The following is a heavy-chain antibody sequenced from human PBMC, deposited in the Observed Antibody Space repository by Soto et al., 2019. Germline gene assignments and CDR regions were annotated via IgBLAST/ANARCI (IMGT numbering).Heavy chain of an antibody. CDR1: GVTFSSYA. CDR3: ARDRSSYYGSGSYYKRDYYYYGMDV. V-gene: IGHV1-69*06. D-gene: IGHD3-10*01. J-gene: IGHJ6*02. CDR2: IIPIFGTA. Sequence: SVKVSCKASGVTFSSYAISWVRQAPGQGLEWMGGIIPIFGTANYAQKFQGRVTITADKSTSTAYMELSSLRSEDTAVYYCARDRSSYYGSGSYYKRDYYYYGMDVWGQGTTVTVSS.